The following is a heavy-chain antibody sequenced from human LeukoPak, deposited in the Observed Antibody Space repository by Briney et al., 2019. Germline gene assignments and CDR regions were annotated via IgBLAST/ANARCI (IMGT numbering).Heavy chain of an antibody. CDR3: ARDGGSSSWYSFDY. V-gene: IGHV3-74*01. CDR2: INSDGSST. Sequence: INSDGSSTSYADSVKGRFTISRDNAKNTLYLQMNSLRAEDTAVYYCARDGGSSSWYSFDYWGQGTLVTVSS. D-gene: IGHD6-13*01. J-gene: IGHJ4*02.